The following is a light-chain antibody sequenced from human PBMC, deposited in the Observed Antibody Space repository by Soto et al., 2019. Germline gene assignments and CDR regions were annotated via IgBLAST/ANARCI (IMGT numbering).Light chain of an antibody. Sequence: EVVMTQSPATLSVSPGERATLSCRASRGIGSTLAWYQQKPGQTPRLLIYDTSTRATGVPGRFIGSRSGTEFTLTITSLQSEDFAIYYSQHYVTWPLAFGGGTRVENK. CDR3: QHYVTWPLA. J-gene: IGKJ4*01. CDR2: DTS. CDR1: RGIGST. V-gene: IGKV3-15*01.